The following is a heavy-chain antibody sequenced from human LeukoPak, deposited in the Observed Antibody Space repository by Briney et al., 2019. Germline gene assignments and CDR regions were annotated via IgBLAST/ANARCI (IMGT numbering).Heavy chain of an antibody. J-gene: IGHJ6*02. Sequence: SETLSLTCTVSGGSISTYYWSWIRQPPGRGLEWIGYIYFTGSTNYNPSLQSRVTISVDTSKNQFSLKLTSVTAADTAVYYCARGQQAFTIFGVVPQYGMDVWGQGTTVTVSS. V-gene: IGHV4-59*08. CDR2: IYFTGST. CDR3: ARGQQAFTIFGVVPQYGMDV. D-gene: IGHD3-3*01. CDR1: GGSISTYY.